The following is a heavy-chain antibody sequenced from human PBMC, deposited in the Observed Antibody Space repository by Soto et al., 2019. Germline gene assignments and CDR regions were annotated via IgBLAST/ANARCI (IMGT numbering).Heavy chain of an antibody. V-gene: IGHV3-21*01. D-gene: IGHD2-15*01. CDR2: ISSSSSYI. CDR3: ARDGQDLVAAKAYYYYGMDV. J-gene: IGHJ6*02. CDR1: GFTFSSYS. Sequence: GGSLRLSCAASGFTFSSYSMNWVRQAPGKGLEWVSSISSSSSYIYYADSVKGRFTISRDNAKNSLYLQMNSLRAEDTAVYYCARDGQDLVAAKAYYYYGMDVWGQGTTVTVSS.